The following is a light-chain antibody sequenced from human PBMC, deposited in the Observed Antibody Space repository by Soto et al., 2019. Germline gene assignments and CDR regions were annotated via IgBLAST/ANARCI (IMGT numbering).Light chain of an antibody. J-gene: IGLJ1*01. CDR3: SSLTTSFTYV. CDR1: SSDVGAYNY. Sequence: QSALAQPASVSGSPGQSVAIACTGTSSDVGAYNYISWYQQHPGKAPKLLLSEVSNRPSGVSDRFSGSKSGNTASLTISGLQAEDEADYYCSSLTTSFTYVFGTRTKGTAL. V-gene: IGLV2-14*01. CDR2: EVS.